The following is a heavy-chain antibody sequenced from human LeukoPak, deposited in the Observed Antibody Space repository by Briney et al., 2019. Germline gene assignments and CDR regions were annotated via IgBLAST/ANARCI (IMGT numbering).Heavy chain of an antibody. V-gene: IGHV4-59*01. D-gene: IGHD3-9*01. CDR1: GGSISSYY. Sequence: SETLSLTCTVSGGSISSYYWSWIRQPPGKGLEWIGYIYYSGSTNYNPSLKSRVTISVDTSKNQFSLKLSSVTAADTAVYYCARDHPYYDILTGYYGGNWFDPWGQGTLVTVPS. CDR2: IYYSGST. CDR3: ARDHPYYDILTGYYGGNWFDP. J-gene: IGHJ5*02.